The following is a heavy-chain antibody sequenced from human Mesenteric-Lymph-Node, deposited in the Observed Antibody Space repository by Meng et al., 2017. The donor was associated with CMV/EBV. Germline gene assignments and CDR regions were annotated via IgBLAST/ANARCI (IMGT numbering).Heavy chain of an antibody. J-gene: IGHJ5*02. CDR2: INPSGGST. D-gene: IGHD6-19*01. Sequence: ASVKVSCKASGYTFTSYYMHWVRQAPGQGLEWMGIINPSGGSTSYAQKFQGRVTMTRDTSTSTVYMELSSLRSEDTAVYYCASRSSGWYPPYNWFDPWGQGTLVTVSS. CDR3: ASRSSGWYPPYNWFDP. V-gene: IGHV1-46*01. CDR1: GYTFTSYY.